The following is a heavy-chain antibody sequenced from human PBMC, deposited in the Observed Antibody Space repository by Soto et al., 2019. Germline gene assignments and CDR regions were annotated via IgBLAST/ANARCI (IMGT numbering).Heavy chain of an antibody. CDR3: AAQVSIAARPGFYY. Sequence: GGSLRLSCAASGFTFSSYWMSWVRQAPGKGLEWVANIKQDGSEKYYVDSVKGRFTISRDNAKNSLYLQMNSLRAEDTAVYYCAAQVSIAARPGFYYWGQGTLVTVSS. D-gene: IGHD6-6*01. CDR1: GFTFSSYW. CDR2: IKQDGSEK. J-gene: IGHJ4*02. V-gene: IGHV3-7*01.